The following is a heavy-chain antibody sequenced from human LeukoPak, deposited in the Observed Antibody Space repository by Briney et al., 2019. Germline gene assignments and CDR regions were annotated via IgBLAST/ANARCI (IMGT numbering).Heavy chain of an antibody. D-gene: IGHD2-15*01. CDR1: GFTFSSYA. Sequence: GGSLRLSCVASGFTFSSYAMSWVRQAPGKGLEWVSGISGRDGSTYYADSVRGRFTISRDNPKNTLYLQMNSLRAEDTAIYYCAKSGLNRFDYWGQGTLVTVSS. V-gene: IGHV3-23*01. CDR2: ISGRDGST. J-gene: IGHJ4*02. CDR3: AKSGLNRFDY.